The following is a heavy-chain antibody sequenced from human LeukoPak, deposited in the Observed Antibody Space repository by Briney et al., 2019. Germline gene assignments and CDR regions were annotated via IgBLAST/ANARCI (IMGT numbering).Heavy chain of an antibody. D-gene: IGHD5-18*01. CDR1: GYTFTSYG. CDR3: ARNGYSYGPYYYMDV. Sequence: GASVKVSCKASGYTFTSYGISWVRQAPGQGLEWMGWISAYNGNTNYAQKLQGRVTMTTDTSTSTAYMVLRSLRSDDTAVYYCARNGYSYGPYYYMDVWGKGTTVTVSS. V-gene: IGHV1-18*01. CDR2: ISAYNGNT. J-gene: IGHJ6*03.